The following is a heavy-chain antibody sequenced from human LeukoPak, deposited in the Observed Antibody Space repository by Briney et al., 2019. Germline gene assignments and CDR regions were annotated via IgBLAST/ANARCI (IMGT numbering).Heavy chain of an antibody. CDR1: GFTFSSYD. J-gene: IGHJ2*01. V-gene: IGHV3-13*04. CDR2: IGTAGDT. Sequence: PGGSLRLSCAASGFTFSSYDMHWVRQATGKGLEWVSAIGTAGDTYYPGSVKGRFTISRENAKNSLYLQMNSLRAGDTAVYYCARAAAPHWYFDLWGRGTPVTVSS. CDR3: ARAAAPHWYFDL.